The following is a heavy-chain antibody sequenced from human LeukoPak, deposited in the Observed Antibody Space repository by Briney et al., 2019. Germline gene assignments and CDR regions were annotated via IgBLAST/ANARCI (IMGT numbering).Heavy chain of an antibody. J-gene: IGHJ4*02. D-gene: IGHD3-22*01. Sequence: GGSLRLSCAASGFTFSGFWMSWVRQAPGKGLEWVANINQDESEKNYVDSVKGRFTISRDNAQNSLYLQLNSLRAEDTAVYYCARVGGLYYDSSGYYVDYWGQGTLVTVSS. CDR2: INQDESEK. CDR1: GFTFSGFW. V-gene: IGHV3-7*01. CDR3: ARVGGLYYDSSGYYVDY.